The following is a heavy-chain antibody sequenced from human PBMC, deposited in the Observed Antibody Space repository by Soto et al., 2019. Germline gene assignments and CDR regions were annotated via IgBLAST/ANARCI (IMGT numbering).Heavy chain of an antibody. Sequence: QVQLQESGPGLVQPSGTLSLTCAVSGDSITGDNWWSWVRQPPGKGLEWIGEIHHSGATNYNPSLKSRAPIYGDTAKKQFSLKLNSVTAADTAMFFCATQGFYRMGVWGRGTTVTVSS. CDR3: ATQGFYRMGV. V-gene: IGHV4-4*02. CDR1: GDSITGDNW. J-gene: IGHJ6*02. CDR2: IHHSGAT.